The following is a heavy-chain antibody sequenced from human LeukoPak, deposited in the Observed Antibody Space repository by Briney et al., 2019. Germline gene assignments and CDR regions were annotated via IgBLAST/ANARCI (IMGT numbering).Heavy chain of an antibody. CDR3: ARSEDYASNWYGN. CDR1: GGSMSSSSW. D-gene: IGHD2-2*01. Sequence: SETLSLTCTVSGGSMSSSSWWSWVRQPPGEGLEWIGEIYHSGSTNYNPSLKSRVTISVDKSRNQFSLKLRSVTAADTAVYYCARSEDYASNWYGNWGQGTLVTVSS. J-gene: IGHJ5*02. V-gene: IGHV4-4*02. CDR2: IYHSGST.